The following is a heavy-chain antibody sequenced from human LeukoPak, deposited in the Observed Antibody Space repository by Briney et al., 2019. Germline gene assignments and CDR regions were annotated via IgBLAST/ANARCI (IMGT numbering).Heavy chain of an antibody. CDR3: ARWDYGGLRAFDI. V-gene: IGHV3-48*03. Sequence: GGSLRLSCAASGFTFSSYEMNWVRQAPGKGLEWVSYISSSGSTIYYADSVKGRFTISRDNAKNSLYLQMNSLRAEDTAVYYCARWDYGGLRAFDIWGQGTMVTVSS. CDR1: GFTFSSYE. J-gene: IGHJ3*02. D-gene: IGHD4-23*01. CDR2: ISSSGSTI.